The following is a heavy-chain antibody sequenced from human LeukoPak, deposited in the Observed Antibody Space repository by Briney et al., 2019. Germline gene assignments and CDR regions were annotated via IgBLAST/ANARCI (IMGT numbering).Heavy chain of an antibody. Sequence: GGSLSLSCAASGFIFTSYGVHWVRQAPGKGREWVADIWYDGSNKCYADYVKGRVTISRDTSKNTLYLQMNSLRAEDTAVYYCARSPGYYGSGKKGMDVWGQGTTVTVSS. CDR2: IWYDGSNK. J-gene: IGHJ6*02. CDR3: ARSPGYYGSGKKGMDV. D-gene: IGHD3-10*01. CDR1: GFIFTSYG. V-gene: IGHV3-33*01.